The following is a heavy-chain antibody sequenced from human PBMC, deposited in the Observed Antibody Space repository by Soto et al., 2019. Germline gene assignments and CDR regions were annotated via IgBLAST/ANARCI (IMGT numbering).Heavy chain of an antibody. J-gene: IGHJ6*02. CDR3: ARDLGCGADCYSIYYYGMDV. D-gene: IGHD2-21*02. CDR2: ISVDNGNT. V-gene: IGHV1-18*04. CDR1: GYPFSNFG. Sequence: QVQLVQSGADVKKPGASVKVSCQASGYPFSNFGFSWVRQAPGQGLEWMGWISVDNGNTNYAQRFQDRLTLTTDTSTTTAYMQVRSMRSDDTAVYYCARDLGCGADCYSIYYYGMDVWGQGTTVTVSS.